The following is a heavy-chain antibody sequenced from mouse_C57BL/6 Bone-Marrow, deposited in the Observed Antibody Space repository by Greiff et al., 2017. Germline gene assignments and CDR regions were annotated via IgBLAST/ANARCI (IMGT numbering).Heavy chain of an antibody. CDR3: ARDFYYYGTWYFDV. D-gene: IGHD1-1*01. Sequence: VQRVESGAELVRPGSSVKLSCKASGYTFTSYWMHWVKQRPIQGLEWIGNIDPSDSETHYNQKFKDKATLTVDKSSSTAYMQLSSLTSEDSAVYYCARDFYYYGTWYFDVWGTGTTVTVSS. CDR2: IDPSDSET. V-gene: IGHV1-52*01. CDR1: GYTFTSYW. J-gene: IGHJ1*03.